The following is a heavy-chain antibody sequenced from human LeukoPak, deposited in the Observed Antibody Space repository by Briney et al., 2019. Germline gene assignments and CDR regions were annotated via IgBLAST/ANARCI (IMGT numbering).Heavy chain of an antibody. Sequence: GGSLRLSCSASGFPFSSYAMHWVRQAPGKGLEYVSAISSNGGSTSYAHSVKVRFTIHGQNSKNTLYLQVRIQRPEDTDIYYCVKSIIAEMTAVMLDYWGQGTLATVSS. V-gene: IGHV3-64D*08. CDR3: VKSIIAEMTAVMLDY. D-gene: IGHD2-21*02. CDR2: ISSNGGST. J-gene: IGHJ4*02. CDR1: GFPFSSYA.